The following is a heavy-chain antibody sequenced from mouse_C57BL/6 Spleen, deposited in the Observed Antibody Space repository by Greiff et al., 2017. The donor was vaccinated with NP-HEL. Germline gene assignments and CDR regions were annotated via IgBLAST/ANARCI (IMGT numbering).Heavy chain of an antibody. CDR3: ASLANWGSWFAY. J-gene: IGHJ3*01. V-gene: IGHV5-15*01. CDR2: ISNLAYSI. CDR1: GFTFSDYG. D-gene: IGHD4-1*01. Sequence: EVKLVESGGGLVQPGGSLKLSCAASGFTFSDYGMAWVRQAPRKGPEWVAFISNLAYSIYYADTVTGRFTISRENAKNTLYLEMSSLRSEDTAMYYCASLANWGSWFAYWGQGTLVTVSA.